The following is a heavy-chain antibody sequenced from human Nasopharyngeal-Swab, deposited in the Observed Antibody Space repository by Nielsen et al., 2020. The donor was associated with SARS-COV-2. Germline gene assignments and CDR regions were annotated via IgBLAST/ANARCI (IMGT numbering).Heavy chain of an antibody. CDR3: ERDWSSPSKTAFDY. V-gene: IGHV4-61*02. CDR2: IYTNGDT. J-gene: IGHJ4*02. CDR1: RGSLRSGDYY. Sequence: SETLSLTFDVFRGSLRSGDYYWSWIRQPAGGGLEWIGRIYTNGDTNYNPSLTSRVNISVDMSKNQFSLKLTSVTAADTAVYYCERDWSSPSKTAFDYWGQGILVTVSS. D-gene: IGHD6-6*01.